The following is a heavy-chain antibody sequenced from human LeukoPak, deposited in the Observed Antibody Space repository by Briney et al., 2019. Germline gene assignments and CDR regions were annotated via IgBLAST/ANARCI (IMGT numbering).Heavy chain of an antibody. Sequence: SETLSLTCTVSGGSISSFYWSWVRQPPGKGLEWIGYMYYGGSPNYNPSLKSRVITSLATSKKQFSLKLNSVTTADTAVYYCVTGRYSYGWYDHWGQGILVIVSS. CDR2: MYYGGSP. CDR1: GGSISSFY. CDR3: VTGRYSYGWYDH. D-gene: IGHD1-26*01. V-gene: IGHV4-59*13. J-gene: IGHJ5*02.